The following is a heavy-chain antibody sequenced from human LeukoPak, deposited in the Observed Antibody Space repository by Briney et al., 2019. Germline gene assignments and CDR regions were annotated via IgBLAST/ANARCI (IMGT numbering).Heavy chain of an antibody. CDR1: GFTFSSYA. V-gene: IGHV3-53*01. D-gene: IGHD3-16*02. CDR3: ARTHPIGYFDY. CDR2: IHDGGST. J-gene: IGHJ4*02. Sequence: GGSLRLSCAASGFTFSSYAMSWVRQAPGKGLEWVSVIHDGGSTYYADSVKGRFTISRDNSKNTLYLQMNSLRAGDTAAYYCARTHPIGYFDYWGQGTLVTVSS.